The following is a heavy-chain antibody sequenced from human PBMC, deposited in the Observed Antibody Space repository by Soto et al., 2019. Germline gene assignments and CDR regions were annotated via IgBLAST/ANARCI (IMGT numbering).Heavy chain of an antibody. CDR2: IYDSGST. Sequence: QLQLQESGPGLVKPSETLSLTCTVSGGSISSSSYYWGRIRQPPGKGLEWIGTIYDSGSTSYNPSLKSRVTISVDSSKNQFSLKLCSVTAADTAVYYCARLAGSRNTIFGLRCGYLDVWGKGTTVTVSS. CDR1: GGSISSSSYY. CDR3: ARLAGSRNTIFGLRCGYLDV. V-gene: IGHV4-39*01. J-gene: IGHJ6*03. D-gene: IGHD3-3*01.